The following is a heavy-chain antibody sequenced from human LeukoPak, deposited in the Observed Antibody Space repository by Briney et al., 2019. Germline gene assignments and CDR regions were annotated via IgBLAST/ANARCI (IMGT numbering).Heavy chain of an antibody. V-gene: IGHV3-30*01. Sequence: GRSLRLSCAASGFTFSSYAMHWVRQAPGKGLEWVAVISYDGSNKYYADSVKGRFTISRDNSKNTLCLQMNSLRAEDTAVYYCARVGGTSAYYYYYMDVWGKGTTVTVSS. CDR1: GFTFSSYA. J-gene: IGHJ6*03. CDR3: ARVGGTSAYYYYYMDV. D-gene: IGHD1-1*01. CDR2: ISYDGSNK.